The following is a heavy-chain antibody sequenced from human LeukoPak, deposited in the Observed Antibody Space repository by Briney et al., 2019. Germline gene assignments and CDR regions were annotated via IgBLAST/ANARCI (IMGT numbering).Heavy chain of an antibody. J-gene: IGHJ3*02. V-gene: IGHV1-8*03. CDR2: MNPNSGNT. D-gene: IGHD3-16*01. CDR1: GYTFTSYD. CDR3: ARGGGRDDAFDI. Sequence: ASVNVSCKASGYTFTSYDINWVRQATGQGLEWMGWMNPNSGNTGYAQKFQGRVTITRNTSISTAYMELSSLRSEDTAVYYCARGGGRDDAFDIWGQGTMVTVSS.